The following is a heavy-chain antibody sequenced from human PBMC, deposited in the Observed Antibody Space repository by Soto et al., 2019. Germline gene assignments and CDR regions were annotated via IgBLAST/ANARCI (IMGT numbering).Heavy chain of an antibody. CDR2: ISYDGREK. D-gene: IGHD3-3*01. J-gene: IGHJ4*02. V-gene: IGHV3-30*03. Sequence: GGSLRLSCAAARFSFSTYGMHWVRQPPGKGLEWVAVISYDGREKYYADSVKGRFTISRDNAESSLYLQMKSLRDEDTAVYFCARDFGHGYYLDYWGRGTLVTVSS. CDR1: RFSFSTYG. CDR3: ARDFGHGYYLDY.